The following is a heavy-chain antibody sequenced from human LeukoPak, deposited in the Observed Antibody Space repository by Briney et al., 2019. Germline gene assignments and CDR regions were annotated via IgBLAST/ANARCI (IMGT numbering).Heavy chain of an antibody. CDR3: ARDYVYYYGSGTYYTDY. CDR1: GYTFTGYY. CDR2: INPNNGGT. J-gene: IGHJ4*02. V-gene: IGHV1-2*02. Sequence: ASVKVSCKASGYTFTGYYIHWVRQAPGQGREWMGWINPNNGGTNSAQKSQGRLSMTRDTSISTAYMELSRLRSDDTAVYYCARDYVYYYGSGTYYTDYWGQGTLVTVSS. D-gene: IGHD3-10*01.